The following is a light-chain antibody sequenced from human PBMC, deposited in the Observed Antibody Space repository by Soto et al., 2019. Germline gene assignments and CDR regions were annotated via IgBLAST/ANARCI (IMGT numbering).Light chain of an antibody. CDR1: QTISSW. CDR3: QQYNSYPYA. J-gene: IGKJ2*01. Sequence: DIQMTQSPSTLSASVGDRVTITCRASQTISSWLAWYQQKPGKAPELLIYDASTLHSGVPSRFSGSESGTEFTLTINSLQPDDFATYYCQQYNSYPYAVGQGTKLEIK. CDR2: DAS. V-gene: IGKV1-5*01.